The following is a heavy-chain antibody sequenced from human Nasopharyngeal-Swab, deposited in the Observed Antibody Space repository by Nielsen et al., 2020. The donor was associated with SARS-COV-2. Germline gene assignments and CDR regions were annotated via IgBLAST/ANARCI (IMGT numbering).Heavy chain of an antibody. J-gene: IGHJ5*02. CDR1: GFTFNNYE. CDR2: ISSSGTTI. D-gene: IGHD6-19*01. Sequence: GESLKISCVVSGFTFNNYEMNWVCQPPGQGLEWVSFISSSGTTIQYADSVKDRLTISRDDAKNSLFLQMNSLRVEDAAVYYCARASRGWSWGQGTLVTVSS. V-gene: IGHV3-48*03. CDR3: ARASRGWS.